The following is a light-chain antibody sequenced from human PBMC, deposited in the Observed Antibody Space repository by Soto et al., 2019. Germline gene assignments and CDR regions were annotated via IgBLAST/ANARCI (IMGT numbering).Light chain of an antibody. Sequence: SGLTQSPANLSLSPGERATLSCRASQSVSSYLAWYQQKPGQAPRLLIYDASNRATGIPARFSGSGSGTDFTLTIGSLDPEDFAVYYCQQRRNWPPITFGQRTRLEIK. CDR3: QQRRNWPPIT. CDR2: DAS. J-gene: IGKJ5*01. CDR1: QSVSSY. V-gene: IGKV3-11*01.